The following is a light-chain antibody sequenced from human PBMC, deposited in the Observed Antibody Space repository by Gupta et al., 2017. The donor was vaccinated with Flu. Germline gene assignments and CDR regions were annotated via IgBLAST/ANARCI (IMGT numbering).Light chain of an antibody. Sequence: ETVMTQSPATLSVSPGESATLSCRASQSVRNNYLGWYQQKPGQAPRLLIYGVSTRATGVPSRFSGSGSGTEFTLTISSLQSEEFAVYFCQQEASWPLTFGGGTKVEIK. CDR3: QQEASWPLT. V-gene: IGKV3-15*01. CDR1: QSVRNN. J-gene: IGKJ4*01. CDR2: GVS.